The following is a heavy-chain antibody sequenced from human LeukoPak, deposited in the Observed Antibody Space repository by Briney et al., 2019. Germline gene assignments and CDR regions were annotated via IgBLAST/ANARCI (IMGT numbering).Heavy chain of an antibody. CDR2: INPGDSDT. Sequence: GESLKIYCKGSGYRFTSYWIGWVRQMPGKGLEWMGIINPGDSDTRYSPSFQGQVTISADKSISTAYLQRSSLKASDTAMYYCARHPDCTRTSCYVDYYGMDVWGQGTTVTVSS. CDR3: ARHPDCTRTSCYVDYYGMDV. V-gene: IGHV5-51*01. CDR1: GYRFTSYW. D-gene: IGHD2-2*01. J-gene: IGHJ6*02.